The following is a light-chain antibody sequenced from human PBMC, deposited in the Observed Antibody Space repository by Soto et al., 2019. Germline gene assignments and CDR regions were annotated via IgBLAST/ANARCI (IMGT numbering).Light chain of an antibody. Sequence: QSALTQPASVSGSPGQSITISCTGTSSDVGSYNLVSWYQQRPGKAPKLMIYEVSKRPSGVSTRFSGSKSGNTASLTISGLQAVDEADYFCSSCTSSNTLIFGGGTKLTVL. J-gene: IGLJ2*01. CDR3: SSCTSSNTLI. CDR2: EVS. V-gene: IGLV2-23*02. CDR1: SSDVGSYNL.